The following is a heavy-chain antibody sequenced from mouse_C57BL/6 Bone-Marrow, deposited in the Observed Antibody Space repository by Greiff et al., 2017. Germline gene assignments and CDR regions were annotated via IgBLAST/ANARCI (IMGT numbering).Heavy chain of an antibody. D-gene: IGHD1-1*01. V-gene: IGHV1-18*01. J-gene: IGHJ4*01. CDR1: GEKRTEDK. Sequence: EGQLKKAGPEREKSGASEKIPCKAGGEKRTEDKRARVKQSHGKSLEWIGDINPNNGGTIYNQKFKGKATLTVDKSSSTAYMELRSLTSEDTAVYYCARGLLRGYYAMDYWGQGTSGTVAS. CDR2: INPNNGGT. CDR3: ARGLLRGYYAMDY.